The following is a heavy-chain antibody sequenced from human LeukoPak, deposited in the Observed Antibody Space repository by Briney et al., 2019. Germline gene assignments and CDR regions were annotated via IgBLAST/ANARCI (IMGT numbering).Heavy chain of an antibody. D-gene: IGHD3-22*01. CDR1: GFTFSSYA. CDR3: ARDLYDSGAYSSPIDY. CDR2: ICNSSSYI. J-gene: IGHJ4*02. V-gene: IGHV3-21*01. Sequence: GGSLRLSCAASGFTFSSYAMSWVRQAPGKGLEWVSSICNSSSYIHSADSVKGRFTISRDNAKNSLYLQMNSLRAEDTAVYYCARDLYDSGAYSSPIDYWGQGTLVTVSS.